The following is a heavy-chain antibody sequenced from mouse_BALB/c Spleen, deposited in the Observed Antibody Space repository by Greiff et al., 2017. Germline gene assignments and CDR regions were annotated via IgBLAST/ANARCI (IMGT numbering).Heavy chain of an antibody. CDR2: INPYNGDT. J-gene: IGHJ2*01. V-gene: IGHV1-20*02. CDR1: GYSFTGYN. D-gene: IGHD1-1*01. CDR3: ARRGVDRRDYFDY. Sequence: VQLQQSGPELEKPGASVKISCKASGYSFTGYNMNWVMQSHGKSLEWIGRINPYNGDTFYNQKFKGKATLTVDKSSSTAHMELRSLASEDSAVYYCARRGVDRRDYFDYWGQGTTLTVSS.